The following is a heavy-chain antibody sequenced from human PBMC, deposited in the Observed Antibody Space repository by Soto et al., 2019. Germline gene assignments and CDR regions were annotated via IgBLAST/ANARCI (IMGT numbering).Heavy chain of an antibody. J-gene: IGHJ6*02. Sequence: QVKLVQSGAEVKKPGASVKVSCKASGYTFTSYGISWVRQAPGQGLEWMGWISAYNGNTNYAQKLQGRVTMTTDTSTSTAYMELTGLRSDDTAVYYCARDDGDYVHYYGMDVWGQGTTVTVSS. CDR3: ARDDGDYVHYYGMDV. D-gene: IGHD4-17*01. V-gene: IGHV1-18*01. CDR1: GYTFTSYG. CDR2: ISAYNGNT.